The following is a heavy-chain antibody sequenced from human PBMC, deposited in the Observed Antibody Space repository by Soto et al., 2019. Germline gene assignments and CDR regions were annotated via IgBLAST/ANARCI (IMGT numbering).Heavy chain of an antibody. CDR2: INPSGGTP. D-gene: IGHD3-16*01. V-gene: IGHV1-46*01. CDR3: ARDVLGGYYGMDV. J-gene: IGHJ6*02. CDR1: GYTFTTYY. Sequence: QVQLVQSGAEVKKPGASVKVSCKASGYTFTTYYMHWVRQAPGQGLEWMGIINPSGGTPGFAQKFQGRVTRTRDTSTSTVYMELSSLRSEDTAVYYCARDVLGGYYGMDVWGQGTTVTVSS.